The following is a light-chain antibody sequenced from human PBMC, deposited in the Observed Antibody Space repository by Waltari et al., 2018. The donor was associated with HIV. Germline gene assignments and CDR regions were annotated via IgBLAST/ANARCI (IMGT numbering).Light chain of an antibody. CDR2: DND. V-gene: IGLV1-51*01. Sequence: HSVLTPPPSVSAAPGQTVTISSSGRIPHFDTHSLSWYQQLPRTAPKLLIYDNDKRPSGIPDRFSGSRAGTSAALDITGLQTGDEADYYCGTWDDSLNGHWVFGGGTKVTVL. J-gene: IGLJ3*02. CDR1: IPHFDTHS. CDR3: GTWDDSLNGHWV.